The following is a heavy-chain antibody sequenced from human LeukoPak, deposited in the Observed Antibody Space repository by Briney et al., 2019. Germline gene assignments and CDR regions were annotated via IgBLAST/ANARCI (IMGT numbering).Heavy chain of an antibody. J-gene: IGHJ3*02. D-gene: IGHD3-22*01. Sequence: SETLSLTCTVSGGSISSSSYYWGWIRQPPGKGLEWIGSIYYSGSTYYNPPLKSRVTISVDTSKNQFSLKLSSVTAADTAVYYCARHRYYYDSSGYYYVEAFDIWGQGTMVTVSS. CDR1: GGSISSSSYY. V-gene: IGHV4-39*01. CDR2: IYYSGST. CDR3: ARHRYYYDSSGYYYVEAFDI.